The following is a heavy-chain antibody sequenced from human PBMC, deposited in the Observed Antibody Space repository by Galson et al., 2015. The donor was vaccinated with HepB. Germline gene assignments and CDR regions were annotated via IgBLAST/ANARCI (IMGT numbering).Heavy chain of an antibody. CDR3: VRWSMDTNYKSSLFPEKFQN. V-gene: IGHV5-51*01. CDR2: IYPGDSET. D-gene: IGHD3-3*02. J-gene: IGHJ4*02. Sequence: QSGAEVKKPGESVKVSCKASGYIFNSYWIAWVRQRPGRGLEWMGIIYPGDSETKYSPSLQGQVTISADKSTTTAYLQWSSLTIADTAMYYCVRWSMDTNYKSSLFPEKFQNWGQGSLIIVSS. CDR1: GYIFNSYW.